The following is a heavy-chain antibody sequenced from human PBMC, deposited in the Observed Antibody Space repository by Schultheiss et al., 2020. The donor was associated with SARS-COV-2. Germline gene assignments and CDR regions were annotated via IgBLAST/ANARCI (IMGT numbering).Heavy chain of an antibody. CDR2: ISSSSSYI. Sequence: GGSLRLSCAASGFTFSSYGMNWVRQAPGKGLEWVSSISSSSSYIYYADSVKGRFTISRDNAKNSLYLQMNSLRAEDTAVYYCARASTLRFLEWLGYYGMDVWGQGTTVTVSS. D-gene: IGHD3-3*01. J-gene: IGHJ6*02. V-gene: IGHV3-21*01. CDR3: ARASTLRFLEWLGYYGMDV. CDR1: GFTFSSYG.